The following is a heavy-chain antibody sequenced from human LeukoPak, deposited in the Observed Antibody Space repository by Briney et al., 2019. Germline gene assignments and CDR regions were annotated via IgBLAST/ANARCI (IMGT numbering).Heavy chain of an antibody. CDR1: GFTFSNYW. CDR2: IKQDGSET. CDR3: ARGGSGYSYGKIDS. D-gene: IGHD5-18*01. Sequence: GGSLRLSCAASGFTFSNYWIDWVRQAPGKGLEWVANIKQDGSETYCVDSVKGRFTISRDNAKNSLYLQMNSLRDEDTAVYYCARGGSGYSYGKIDSWGQGILVTVSS. J-gene: IGHJ4*02. V-gene: IGHV3-7*01.